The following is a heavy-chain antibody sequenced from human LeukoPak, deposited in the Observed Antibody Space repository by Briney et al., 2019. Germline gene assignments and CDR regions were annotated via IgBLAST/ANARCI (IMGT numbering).Heavy chain of an antibody. D-gene: IGHD1-26*01. CDR3: ARARYYEASYFDY. V-gene: IGHV4-39*01. CDR1: GGSISSSSYY. Sequence: SETLSLTCTVSGGSISSSSYYWGWIRQPPGKGLEWIGSIYYSGSTYYNPSLKSRVTISVDTSKNQFSLKLSSVTAADTAVYYCARARYYEASYFDYWGQGTLVTVSS. CDR2: IYYSGST. J-gene: IGHJ4*02.